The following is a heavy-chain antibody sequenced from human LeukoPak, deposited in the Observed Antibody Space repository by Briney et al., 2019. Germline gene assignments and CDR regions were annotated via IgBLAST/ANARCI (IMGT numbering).Heavy chain of an antibody. D-gene: IGHD3-9*01. CDR1: GFTFSSYW. Sequence: PGGSLRLSCAASGFTFSSYWMHWVRQAPGKGLEWVANINQHVSEKYYVDSVKGRFTISRDNAKNSLYLQMNSLRAEDTAVYYCARDSYDILTGYFSAFDLWGQGTMVTVSS. V-gene: IGHV3-7*01. J-gene: IGHJ3*01. CDR2: INQHVSEK. CDR3: ARDSYDILTGYFSAFDL.